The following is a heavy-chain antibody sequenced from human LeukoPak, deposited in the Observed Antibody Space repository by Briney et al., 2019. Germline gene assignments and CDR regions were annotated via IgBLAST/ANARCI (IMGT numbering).Heavy chain of an antibody. D-gene: IGHD3-10*01. CDR3: AREDSYYYGSGSYSDAFDI. J-gene: IGHJ3*02. CDR1: GGSFSGYY. CDR2: INHSGST. Sequence: SETLSLTCAVYGGSFSGYYWSWIRQPPGKGLEWIGEINHSGSTNYNPSLKSRVTISVDTSKNQFSLKLSSVTAADTAVYYCAREDSYYYGSGSYSDAFDIWGQGTMVTVSS. V-gene: IGHV4-34*01.